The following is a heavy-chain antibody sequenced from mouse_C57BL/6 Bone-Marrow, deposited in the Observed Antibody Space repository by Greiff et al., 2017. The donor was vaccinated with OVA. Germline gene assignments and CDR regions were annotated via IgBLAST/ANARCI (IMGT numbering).Heavy chain of an antibody. CDR1: GYTFTSYW. J-gene: IGHJ1*03. CDR3: ARSPYYYGSSYWYFDV. Sequence: QVQLQQPGAELVRPGTSVKLSCKASGYTFTSYWMHWVKQRPGQGLEWIGVIDPSDSYTNYNQKFKGKATLTVDTSSSTAYMQLSILTSEDSAVYYCARSPYYYGSSYWYFDVWGTGTTVTVSS. V-gene: IGHV1-59*01. D-gene: IGHD1-1*01. CDR2: IDPSDSYT.